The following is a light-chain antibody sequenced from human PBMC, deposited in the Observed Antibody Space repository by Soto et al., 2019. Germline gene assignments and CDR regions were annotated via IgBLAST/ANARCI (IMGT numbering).Light chain of an antibody. Sequence: QSVLTQPASVSGSPGQSITISCTGTSSDVGGYNYVSWYRQHPGKAPKLMIYDVSNRPSGVSNRFSGSKSGNTASLTISGLQAEDEADYYCSSYTSSSTPVVFGGGTKLNVL. V-gene: IGLV2-14*01. J-gene: IGLJ2*01. CDR2: DVS. CDR3: SSYTSSSTPVV. CDR1: SSDVGGYNY.